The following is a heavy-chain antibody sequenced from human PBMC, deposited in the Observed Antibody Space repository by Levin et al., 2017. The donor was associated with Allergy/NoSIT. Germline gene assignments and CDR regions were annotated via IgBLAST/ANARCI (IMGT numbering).Heavy chain of an antibody. CDR2: IYVTGST. Sequence: PSETLSLTCSVSGDSISRGFYYWSWIRQPAGEGLEWIGRIYVTGSTTYSPSLKSRVTISLDRSKDQVSLKINSVTAADTAVYYCARDLDGFSGYKPYCYMDVWGKGTTVTVSS. CDR1: GDSISRGFYY. J-gene: IGHJ6*03. D-gene: IGHD5-12*01. CDR3: ARDLDGFSGYKPYCYMDV. V-gene: IGHV4-61*02.